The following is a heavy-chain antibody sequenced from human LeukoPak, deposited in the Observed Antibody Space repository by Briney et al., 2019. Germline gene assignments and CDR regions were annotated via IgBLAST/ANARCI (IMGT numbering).Heavy chain of an antibody. D-gene: IGHD5-12*01. V-gene: IGHV3-23*01. CDR3: AKDPGSFSGLGYDY. Sequence: GGSLRLSCAASGFTFTTYAMSWVRQAPGKGLEWVSTISGSGAGTHYADSVKGRFTISRDNSKNTLYLQMNSLRADDTAVYYCAKDPGSFSGLGYDYWGQGTLVTVSS. CDR2: ISGSGAGT. CDR1: GFTFTTYA. J-gene: IGHJ4*02.